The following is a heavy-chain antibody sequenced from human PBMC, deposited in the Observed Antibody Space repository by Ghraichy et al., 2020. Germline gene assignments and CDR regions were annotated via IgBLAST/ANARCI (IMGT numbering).Heavy chain of an antibody. CDR1: GFTFSSYS. V-gene: IGHV3-21*01. Sequence: GESLNISCAASGFTFSSYSMNWVRQASGKGLEWVSSISGSTTYIYYADSVQGRFTISRDNAKNSLYLQMNSLRGEDTAVYYCARDLGSGWYYFDYWGQGTLVTVSS. CDR2: ISGSTTYI. J-gene: IGHJ4*02. D-gene: IGHD6-19*01. CDR3: ARDLGSGWYYFDY.